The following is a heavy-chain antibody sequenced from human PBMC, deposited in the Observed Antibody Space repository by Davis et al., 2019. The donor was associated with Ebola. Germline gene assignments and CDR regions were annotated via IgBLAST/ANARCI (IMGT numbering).Heavy chain of an antibody. V-gene: IGHV1-2*02. CDR1: GYTFTGYY. CDR2: INPNSGGT. D-gene: IGHD6-19*01. Sequence: ASVKVSCKASGYTFTGYYMHWVRQAPGQGLEWMGWINPNSGGTNYAQKLQGRVTMTTDTSTSTAYMELRSLRSDDTAVYYCARDTVSEQWRDYYYYYGMDVWGQGTTVTVSS. J-gene: IGHJ6*02. CDR3: ARDTVSEQWRDYYYYYGMDV.